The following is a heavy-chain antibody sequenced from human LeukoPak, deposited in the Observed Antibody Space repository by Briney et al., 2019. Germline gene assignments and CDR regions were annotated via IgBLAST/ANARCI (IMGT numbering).Heavy chain of an antibody. CDR1: GGSFSGYC. D-gene: IGHD5-12*01. CDR2: INHSGST. CDR3: ARAVAWLRLKNWFDP. Sequence: SETLSLTCAVYGGSFSGYCWSWIRQPPGKGLEWIGEINHSGSTNYNPSLKSRVTISVDTSKNQFSLKLSSVTAADTAVYYCARAVAWLRLKNWFDPWGQGTLVTVSS. J-gene: IGHJ5*02. V-gene: IGHV4-34*01.